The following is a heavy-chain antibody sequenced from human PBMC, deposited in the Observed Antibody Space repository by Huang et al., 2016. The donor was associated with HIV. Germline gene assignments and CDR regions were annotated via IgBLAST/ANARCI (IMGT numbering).Heavy chain of an antibody. Sequence: QVQLVESGGGVVQPGRSLRLSCAASGFTFSGSAMHWVRQARGKGLEWVAVISSDGGSKYFADSVKGRFTMSRDNSKSTLHLEMNSLTTDDTAIYYCAQDRGSLGLGYFHHWGQGTLVAVSS. CDR2: ISSDGGSK. V-gene: IGHV3-30*18. CDR1: GFTFSGSA. D-gene: IGHD3-16*01. J-gene: IGHJ4*02. CDR3: AQDRGSLGLGYFHH.